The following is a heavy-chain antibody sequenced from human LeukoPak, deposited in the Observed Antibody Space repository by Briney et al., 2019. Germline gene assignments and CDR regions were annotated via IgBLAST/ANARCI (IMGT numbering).Heavy chain of an antibody. Sequence: GGSLRLSCAASGFTFSSYSMNWVRQAPGQGLEWVSSISGTSTYIYYADSVRGRFTIYRDNAKNSLYLQMNSLRAEDTAVYYCARDREVGQGLDDYWGQGTLVTVSS. CDR1: GFTFSSYS. V-gene: IGHV3-21*01. D-gene: IGHD3-16*01. CDR2: ISGTSTYI. CDR3: ARDREVGQGLDDY. J-gene: IGHJ4*02.